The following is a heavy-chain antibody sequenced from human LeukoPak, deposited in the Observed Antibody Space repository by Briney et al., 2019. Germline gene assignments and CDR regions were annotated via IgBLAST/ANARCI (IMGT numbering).Heavy chain of an antibody. CDR1: GYTFTGYY. D-gene: IGHD3-10*01. V-gene: IGHV1-8*02. CDR3: ARGWGKTMAKKGDY. J-gene: IGHJ4*02. Sequence: GASVKVSCKASGYTFTGYYMHWVRQAPGQGLEWMGWINPNSGGTGYAQKFQGRVTMTRNTPISTAYMELSSLRSEDTAVYYCARGWGKTMAKKGDYWGQGTLVTVSS. CDR2: INPNSGGT.